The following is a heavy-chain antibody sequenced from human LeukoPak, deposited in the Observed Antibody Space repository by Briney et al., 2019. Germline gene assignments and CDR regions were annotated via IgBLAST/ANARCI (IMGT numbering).Heavy chain of an antibody. J-gene: IGHJ4*02. CDR2: INHSGST. Sequence: SETLSLTCAVYGGSFSGYYWSWIRQPPGKGLEWIGEINHSGSTNYNPSLKSRVTISVDTSKNQFSLKLSSVTAADTAVYYCARGKLPSSYDYWGQGTLVTVSS. CDR1: GGSFSGYY. CDR3: ARGKLPSSYDY. V-gene: IGHV4-34*01. D-gene: IGHD1-7*01.